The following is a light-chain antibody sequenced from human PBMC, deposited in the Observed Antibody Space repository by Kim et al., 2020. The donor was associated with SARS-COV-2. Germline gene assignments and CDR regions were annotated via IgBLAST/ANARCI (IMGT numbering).Light chain of an antibody. Sequence: SVSPGEGATLSCRASQSVSTNLAWYQQRPGQAPRLLIYGASTKAAGIPARFSGSGSATEFTLTISSLQAEDFAVYYCQQYNRRPNTFGQGTKLEI. V-gene: IGKV3-15*01. CDR2: GAS. CDR1: QSVSTN. J-gene: IGKJ2*01. CDR3: QQYNRRPNT.